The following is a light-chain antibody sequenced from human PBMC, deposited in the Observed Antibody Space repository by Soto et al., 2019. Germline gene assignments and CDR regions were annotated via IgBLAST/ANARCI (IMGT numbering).Light chain of an antibody. V-gene: IGLV2-23*01. CDR1: SSDVGSYNL. CDR2: EGS. CDR3: QTWGTGAAV. J-gene: IGLJ7*01. Sequence: QSALTQPASVSGSPGQSITISCTGTSSDVGSYNLVSWYQQHPGKAPKLMIYEGSKRPSGVSNRFSGSKSGNTASLTISGLQAEDEADYYCQTWGTGAAVFGGGTQLTVL.